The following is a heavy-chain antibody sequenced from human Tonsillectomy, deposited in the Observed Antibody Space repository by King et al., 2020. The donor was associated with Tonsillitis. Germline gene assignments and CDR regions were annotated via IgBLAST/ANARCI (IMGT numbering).Heavy chain of an antibody. D-gene: IGHD6-19*01. J-gene: IGHJ4*02. CDR1: GFTFSSYA. CDR3: AKDLRGGGMAVAGAAFDS. CDR2: ISGSGGST. V-gene: IGHV3-23*04. Sequence: VQLVESGGGLVQPGGSLRLSCAASGFTFSSYAMSWVRQAPGKGLEWVSAISGSGGSTYYADSVKGRFTISRDNSKNTLYLQMNSLRAEDTAVYYCAKDLRGGGMAVAGAAFDSWGQGPLVTVSS.